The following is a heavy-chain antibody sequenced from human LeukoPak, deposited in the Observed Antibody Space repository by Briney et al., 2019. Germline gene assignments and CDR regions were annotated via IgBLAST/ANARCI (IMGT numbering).Heavy chain of an antibody. CDR3: TSSDYTSSDY. CDR2: IDPRSGGT. CDR1: GYTFTDYY. D-gene: IGHD2-2*02. J-gene: IGHJ4*02. V-gene: IGHV1-2*02. Sequence: VASMKVSCKASGYTFTDYYMHWVRHAPGQGLEWMGWIDPRSGGTNFARKFQGRVNMTRDTSISTAYMELSRLTSDDTAVYYCTSSDYTSSDYWGQGTLVTVSS.